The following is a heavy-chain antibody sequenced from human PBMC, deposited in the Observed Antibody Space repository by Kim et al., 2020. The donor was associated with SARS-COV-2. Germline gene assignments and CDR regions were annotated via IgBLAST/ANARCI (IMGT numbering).Heavy chain of an antibody. J-gene: IGHJ4*02. D-gene: IGHD2-15*01. Sequence: GGSLRLSCAASGFTFSSYGMHCVHQAPGKGLEWVAVISYDGSNKYYADSVKGRFTISRDNSKNTLYLQMNSLRAEDTAVYYCASASQGVVGVYWGQGTLV. CDR3: ASASQGVVGVY. CDR1: GFTFSSYG. V-gene: IGHV3-33*05. CDR2: ISYDGSNK.